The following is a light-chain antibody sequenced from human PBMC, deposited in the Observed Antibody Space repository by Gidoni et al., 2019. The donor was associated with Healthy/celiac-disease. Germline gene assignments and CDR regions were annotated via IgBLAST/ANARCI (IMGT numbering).Light chain of an antibody. CDR1: QSISSY. Sequence: DIQMTQSPSSPSASVGDRVTITCRASQSISSYLNWYQQKPGKAPKLLIYAASSLQSGVPSRFGGSGSGTDFTLTISSLQPEDFATYYCQQSYSTLPYTFGQGTKLEIK. CDR3: QQSYSTLPYT. V-gene: IGKV1-39*01. J-gene: IGKJ2*01. CDR2: AAS.